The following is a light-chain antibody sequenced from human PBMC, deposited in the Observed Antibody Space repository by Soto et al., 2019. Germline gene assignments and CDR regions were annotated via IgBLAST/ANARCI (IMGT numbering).Light chain of an antibody. J-gene: IGKJ1*01. CDR1: QSVSSSY. V-gene: IGKV3-20*01. CDR3: QQYDGSPRT. Sequence: EIVLTQSPGTLSLSPGERATLSCRASQSVSSSYLAWYQQKPGQPPRLLIYGASSRATGIPDRFSGSGSGTDFTLTISRLEPEDFAVYYCQQYDGSPRTFGQGTKVDIK. CDR2: GAS.